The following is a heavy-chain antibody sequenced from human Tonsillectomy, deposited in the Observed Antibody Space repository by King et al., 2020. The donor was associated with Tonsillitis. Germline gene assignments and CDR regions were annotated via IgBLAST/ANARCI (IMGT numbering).Heavy chain of an antibody. J-gene: IGHJ4*02. CDR2: ITGGGDYT. CDR1: GFTFRSYV. D-gene: IGHD6-13*01. Sequence: VQLVESGGGLVQPGGSLRLSCTASGFTFRSYVMSWVRQAPGKGLEWVSAITGGGDYTWYADSVKGRFTISRDTARNTLHLQMDSLRAEDTAVYYCAKGSGSSRPYYFDYWGQGTLVSVSS. CDR3: AKGSGSSRPYYFDY. V-gene: IGHV3-23*04.